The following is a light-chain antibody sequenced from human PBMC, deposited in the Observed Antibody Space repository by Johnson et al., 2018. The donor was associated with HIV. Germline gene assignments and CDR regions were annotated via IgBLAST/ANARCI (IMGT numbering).Light chain of an antibody. Sequence: SVLTQPPSVSAAPGQKVTISCSGSSSNIGNSYVCWYQQLPGTAPKLLIYENHKRPSGIPDRFSGSKSGTSATLGITGLQTGDEADYYCGTWDSSLSAYVFGTGTKVTAL. J-gene: IGLJ1*01. CDR2: ENH. V-gene: IGLV1-51*02. CDR1: SSNIGNSY. CDR3: GTWDSSLSAYV.